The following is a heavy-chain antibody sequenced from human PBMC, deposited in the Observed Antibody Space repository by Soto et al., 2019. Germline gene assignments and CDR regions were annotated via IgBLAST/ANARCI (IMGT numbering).Heavy chain of an antibody. CDR3: ARPRVGYPIAY. V-gene: IGHV4-39*01. D-gene: IGHD2-15*01. Sequence: QLQLQETGPGLVKPSETLSLTCTVSGGSIRSSSYYWGWLRQPPGKGLECLGSLDYSGSTYYNPSLKSRVTISVDTSKNQFSLKLSSVTAADTAVYYCARPRVGYPIAYWGQVTLVTVSS. CDR2: LDYSGST. CDR1: GGSIRSSSYY. J-gene: IGHJ4*02.